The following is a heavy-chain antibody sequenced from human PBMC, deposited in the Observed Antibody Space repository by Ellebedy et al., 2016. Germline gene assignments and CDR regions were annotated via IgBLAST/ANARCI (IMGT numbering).Heavy chain of an antibody. CDR1: GFTFNDYA. Sequence: GGSLRLXCAGSGFTFNDYALHWVRQAPGKGLEWVSGISWDSAVIGYGGSVKGRFTISKDSAKNYLHLQMNSLRPEDTAFYYCAKGTMDYFYHWGQGTLVTVSS. V-gene: IGHV3-9*01. CDR2: ISWDSAVI. J-gene: IGHJ4*02. D-gene: IGHD4/OR15-4a*01. CDR3: AKGTMDYFYH.